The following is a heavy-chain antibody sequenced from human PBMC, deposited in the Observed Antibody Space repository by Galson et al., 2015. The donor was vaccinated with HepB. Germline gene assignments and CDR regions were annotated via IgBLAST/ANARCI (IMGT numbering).Heavy chain of an antibody. Sequence: SVKVSCKASGYTFTGYYMHWVRQTPGQGLEWMGWINPNSGGTNYARKFQGWVTMTRDTSISTAYMELSRLRSDDTAVYYCARFRNWDAAFDIWGQGTMVTVSS. J-gene: IGHJ3*02. CDR1: GYTFTGYY. V-gene: IGHV1-2*04. D-gene: IGHD1-1*01. CDR3: ARFRNWDAAFDI. CDR2: INPNSGGT.